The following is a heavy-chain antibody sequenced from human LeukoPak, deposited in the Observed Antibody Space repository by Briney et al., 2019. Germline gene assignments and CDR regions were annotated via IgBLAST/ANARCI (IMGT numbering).Heavy chain of an antibody. V-gene: IGHV3-30-3*01. CDR1: GFSFSSYA. Sequence: PGGSLRLSCAASGFSFSSYAMHWVRQAPGKGLEWVAVISYDGSNKYYADSVKGRFTISRDNSKNTLYLQMNSLRAEDTAVYYCAREGILSHIVVVPAVLTYGMDVWGQGTTVTVSS. CDR2: ISYDGSNK. D-gene: IGHD2-2*01. CDR3: AREGILSHIVVVPAVLTYGMDV. J-gene: IGHJ6*02.